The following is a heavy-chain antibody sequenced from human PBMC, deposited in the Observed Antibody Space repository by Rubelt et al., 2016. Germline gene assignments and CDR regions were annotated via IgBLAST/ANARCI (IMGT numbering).Heavy chain of an antibody. CDR1: GYTFTTYP. CDR3: ARGARELHPGFRV. D-gene: IGHD1-26*01. J-gene: IGHJ4*02. V-gene: IGHV7-4-1*02. CDR2: INTNTGNP. Sequence: QVQLVQSGSELKKPGASVKVSCKASGYTFTTYPMNWVRQAPGQGLEWMGWINTNTGNPTYAHGFTGRFVFSLDSSVSTAYLKLSTLKAEDTAFYNCARGARELHPGFRVWGQETLVTVSS.